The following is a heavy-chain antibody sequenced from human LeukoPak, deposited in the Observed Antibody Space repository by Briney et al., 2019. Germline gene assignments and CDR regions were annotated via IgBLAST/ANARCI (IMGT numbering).Heavy chain of an antibody. CDR1: GYTFTSYY. D-gene: IGHD3-22*01. J-gene: IGHJ4*02. Sequence: ASVKVSCKASGYTFTSYYMHWVRQAPGQGLEWMGWINPNSGGTNYAQKFQGRVTMTRDTSISTAYMELSRLRSDDTAVYYCADNYYDSSGYYFDYWGQGTLVTVSS. CDR3: ADNYYDSSGYYFDY. CDR2: INPNSGGT. V-gene: IGHV1-2*02.